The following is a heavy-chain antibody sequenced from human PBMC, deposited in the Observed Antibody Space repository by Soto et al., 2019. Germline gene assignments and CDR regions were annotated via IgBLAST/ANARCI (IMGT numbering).Heavy chain of an antibody. CDR2: INPIFGTP. CDR1: GGTFSSYA. J-gene: IGHJ4*02. V-gene: IGHV1-69*06. CDR3: ARAGRHFDF. Sequence: QVQLVQSGAEVQRPGSSVKVSCKASGGTFSSYAISWVRQAPGQGLEWMGGINPIFGTPHYAQKYQGRVTITADTFTSTGYMDLSRLTSDDTAVYFCARAGRHFDFLSQGTLVNVSS.